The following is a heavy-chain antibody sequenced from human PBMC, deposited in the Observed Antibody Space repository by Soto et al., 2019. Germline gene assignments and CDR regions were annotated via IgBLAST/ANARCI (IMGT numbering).Heavy chain of an antibody. CDR1: GGTFSSYA. J-gene: IGHJ4*02. V-gene: IGHV1-69*06. CDR3: SASVGSTLRGYFDY. Sequence: QVQLVQSGAEVKKPGSSVKVSCKASGGTFSSYAISWVRQAPGQGLEWMGGIIPSFGTANYAQKFQGRVTITADKSTSTAYMELSSLRSEDTAVYYCSASVGSTLRGYFDYRGQGTLVTVSS. CDR2: IIPSFGTA. D-gene: IGHD1-26*01.